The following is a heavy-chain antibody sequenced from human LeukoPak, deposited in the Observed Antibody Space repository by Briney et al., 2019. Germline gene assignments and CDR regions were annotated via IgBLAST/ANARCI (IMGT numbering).Heavy chain of an antibody. CDR3: ARVSSGIWWNFDY. V-gene: IGHV3-48*01. CDR1: GFTFSSYG. Sequence: GGSLRLSCAASGFTFSSYGMSWVRQAPGKGLEGVSYISSSSSTIYYADSVKGRFTISRDNAKNSLYLQMNSLRAEDTAVYYCARVSSGIWWNFDYWGQGTLVTVSS. J-gene: IGHJ4*02. D-gene: IGHD3-10*01. CDR2: ISSSSSTI.